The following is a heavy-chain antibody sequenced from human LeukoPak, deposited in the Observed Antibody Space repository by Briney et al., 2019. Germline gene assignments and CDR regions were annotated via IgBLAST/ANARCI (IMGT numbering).Heavy chain of an antibody. Sequence: GRSLRLSCAASGFTFTSYAMSWVRQAPGKGLEWVSTISGSGGSTYYADSVKGRFTISRDNSKNTLYLQMNSLRAEDTAVYYCAKSGDISGYTTLGGIGYWGQGTLVTVSS. J-gene: IGHJ4*02. CDR1: GFTFTSYA. CDR2: ISGSGGST. D-gene: IGHD3-22*01. V-gene: IGHV3-23*01. CDR3: AKSGDISGYTTLGGIGY.